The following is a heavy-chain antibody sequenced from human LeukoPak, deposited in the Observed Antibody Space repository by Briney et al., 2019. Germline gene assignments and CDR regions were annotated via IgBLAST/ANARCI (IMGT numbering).Heavy chain of an antibody. Sequence: ASVKVSCTASGYTFTSYGISWVRQAPGQGLEWMGWISAYNGNTNYAQKLQGRVTMTTDTSTSTAYMELRSLRSDDTAVYYCAINTAAAGTSLFRGHYYMDVWGKGTTVTVSS. CDR3: AINTAAAGTSLFRGHYYMDV. J-gene: IGHJ6*03. D-gene: IGHD6-13*01. CDR1: GYTFTSYG. V-gene: IGHV1-18*01. CDR2: ISAYNGNT.